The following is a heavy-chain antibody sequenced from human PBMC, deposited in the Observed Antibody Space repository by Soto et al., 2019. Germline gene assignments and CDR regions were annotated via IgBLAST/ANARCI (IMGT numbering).Heavy chain of an antibody. Sequence: EVQVLESGGGLEQPGGSLRLSCVASGLTFRSYVMNWVRQAPGKGLEWVSGISGSGDTTHYADSVKGRFTIPRDNSKNTVFLQMKSLRAEDTAVYYCAKTRLYDSPDYHRDALDVWGQGTRVTVSS. V-gene: IGHV3-23*01. J-gene: IGHJ3*01. CDR1: GLTFRSYV. CDR2: ISGSGDTT. CDR3: AKTRLYDSPDYHRDALDV. D-gene: IGHD3-22*01.